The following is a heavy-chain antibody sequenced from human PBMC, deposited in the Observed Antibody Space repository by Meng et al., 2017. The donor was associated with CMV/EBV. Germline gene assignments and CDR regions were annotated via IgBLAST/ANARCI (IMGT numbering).Heavy chain of an antibody. V-gene: IGHV4-39*07. CDR1: SSYY. J-gene: IGHJ5*02. D-gene: IGHD3-3*01. Sequence: SSYYWGWSRQPPGKGLEWIGSIYYSGSTYYNPSLKSRVTISVDTSKNQFSLKLSSVTAADTAVYYCARVGWGYGDFWSGYNHNWFDPWGQGTLVTVSS. CDR2: IYYSGST. CDR3: ARVGWGYGDFWSGYNHNWFDP.